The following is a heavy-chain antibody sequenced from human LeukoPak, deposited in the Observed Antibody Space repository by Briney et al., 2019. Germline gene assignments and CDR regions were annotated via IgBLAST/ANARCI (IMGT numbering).Heavy chain of an antibody. Sequence: RGSLRLSCAASGFTFSSYEMNWVRQAPGKGLEWVSYISSSGSTIYYADSVKGRFTISRDNAKNSLYLQMNSLRAEDTAVYYCARDSEQLALDYWGQGTLVTVCS. V-gene: IGHV3-48*03. CDR1: GFTFSSYE. D-gene: IGHD6-6*01. CDR3: ARDSEQLALDY. CDR2: ISSSGSTI. J-gene: IGHJ4*02.